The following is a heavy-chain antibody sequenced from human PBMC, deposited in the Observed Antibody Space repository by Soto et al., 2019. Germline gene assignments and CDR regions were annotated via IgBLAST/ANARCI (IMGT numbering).Heavy chain of an antibody. CDR3: ARHGSNSGSYSEYFQH. D-gene: IGHD1-26*01. CDR1: GDSVSINSGA. Sequence: SQTLSLTCAISGDSVSINSGAWNWIRQSPSRGLEWLGRTYYRSKWYYDYAESVKSRIIISVDTSKNQFSLKVSSVTAADTAVYYCARHGSNSGSYSEYFQHWGQGTLVTVSS. V-gene: IGHV6-1*01. J-gene: IGHJ1*01. CDR2: TYYRSKWYY.